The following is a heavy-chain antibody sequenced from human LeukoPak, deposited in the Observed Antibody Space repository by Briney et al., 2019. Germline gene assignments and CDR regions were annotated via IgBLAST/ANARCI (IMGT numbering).Heavy chain of an antibody. CDR1: GYTFTSYG. CDR3: ARVVVAVTPGQGASAFDI. D-gene: IGHD2-15*01. J-gene: IGHJ3*02. V-gene: IGHV1-18*04. Sequence: ASVKVSCKASGYTFTSYGISWVRQAPGQGLEWMGWISAYNGNTNYAQKLQGRVTMTTDTSTSTAYMELRSLRSDDTAVYYCARVVVAVTPGQGASAFDIWGQGTMVTVSS. CDR2: ISAYNGNT.